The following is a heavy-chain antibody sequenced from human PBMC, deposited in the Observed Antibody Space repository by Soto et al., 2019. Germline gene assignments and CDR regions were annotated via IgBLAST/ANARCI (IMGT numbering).Heavy chain of an antibody. CDR3: ARRNEVIVVVDIPEDDAFDI. CDR2: IIPIFGTA. Sequence: GASVKVSCKASGGTFSSYAISWVRQAPGQGLEWMGGIIPIFGTANYAQKFQGRVTITADESTSTAYMELSSLRSEDTAVYYCARRNEVIVVVDIPEDDAFDIWGQGTMVTVSS. D-gene: IGHD3-22*01. V-gene: IGHV1-69*13. J-gene: IGHJ3*02. CDR1: GGTFSSYA.